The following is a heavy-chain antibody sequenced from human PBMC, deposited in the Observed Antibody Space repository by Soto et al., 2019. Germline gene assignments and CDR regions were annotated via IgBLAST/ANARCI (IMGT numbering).Heavy chain of an antibody. D-gene: IGHD6-19*01. CDR1: RYTFRGFY. V-gene: IGHV1-2*02. CDR3: ASAAVTGTAGLDF. Sequence: SVEVSYRAARYTFRGFYMHWVRQAPGQGLEWMGWINPNSGGTKSAEKFQGRVTMTRDTSISTAYMELSRLTSDDTAVYYCASAAVTGTAGLDFWGQGTQVTVYS. J-gene: IGHJ4*02. CDR2: INPNSGGT.